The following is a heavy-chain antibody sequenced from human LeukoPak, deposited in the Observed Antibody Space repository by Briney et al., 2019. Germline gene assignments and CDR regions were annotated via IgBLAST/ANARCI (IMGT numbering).Heavy chain of an antibody. CDR2: IYHSGST. V-gene: IGHV4-61*01. Sequence: SETLSLTCTVSGGSVSSGNYYWSWIRQPPGKGLEWIGYIYHSGSTNYNPSLKSRVTISVDTSKNQFSLKLSSVTAADTAMYYCARGWDLNFGYWGQGALVTVSS. CDR3: ARGWDLNFGY. J-gene: IGHJ4*02. CDR1: GGSVSSGNYY. D-gene: IGHD1-26*01.